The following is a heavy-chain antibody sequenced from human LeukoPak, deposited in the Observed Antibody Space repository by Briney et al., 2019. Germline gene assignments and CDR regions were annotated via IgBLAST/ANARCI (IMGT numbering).Heavy chain of an antibody. D-gene: IGHD6-19*01. Sequence: ASVTVSCKASGGTFSSYAISWVRQPPGQGLEWMGRIIPIFGIANYAQKFQGRVTITADRSTSTAYMELSSLRSEDTAVYYCASVTTTVAGPGWYFDYWGQGTLVTASA. J-gene: IGHJ4*02. CDR3: ASVTTTVAGPGWYFDY. CDR2: IIPIFGIA. V-gene: IGHV1-69*04. CDR1: GGTFSSYA.